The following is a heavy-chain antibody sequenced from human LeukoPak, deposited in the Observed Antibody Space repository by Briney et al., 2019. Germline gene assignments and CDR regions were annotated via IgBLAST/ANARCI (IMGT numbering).Heavy chain of an antibody. Sequence: PGGSLRLSCAASGFTFSSYGMHWVRQAPGKGLEWVAVISYDGSNKFYADSVKGRFTISRDNSKNTLSLQMNSLRAEDTAVYYCARDRRSSGRYYFDYWGQGTLVSVSS. V-gene: IGHV3-33*01. D-gene: IGHD6-19*01. CDR2: ISYDGSNK. CDR1: GFTFSSYG. J-gene: IGHJ4*02. CDR3: ARDRRSSGRYYFDY.